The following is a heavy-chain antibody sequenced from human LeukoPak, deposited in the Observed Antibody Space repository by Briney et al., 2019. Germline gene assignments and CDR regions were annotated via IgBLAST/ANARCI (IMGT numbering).Heavy chain of an antibody. Sequence: GASVKVSCKASGYTFTSYDINWVRQATGQGLEWMGWMNPNSGNTGYAQKFQGRVTMTRNTSISTAYMELSSLRSEDTAVYYCARGTGDFWSGYYTGGYYYYYMDVWGKGTTVTVSS. CDR3: ARGTGDFWSGYYTGGYYYYYMDV. V-gene: IGHV1-8*01. J-gene: IGHJ6*03. CDR2: MNPNSGNT. D-gene: IGHD3-3*01. CDR1: GYTFTSYD.